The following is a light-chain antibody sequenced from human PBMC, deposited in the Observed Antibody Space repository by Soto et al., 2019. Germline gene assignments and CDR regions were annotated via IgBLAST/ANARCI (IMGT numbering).Light chain of an antibody. V-gene: IGKV1D-16*01. J-gene: IGKJ1*01. CDR3: QQSYSALWGT. Sequence: DIQMTQSPSSLSASVGDSVTISCRASQDIGTWLAWYQQKPEKAPKSLIVAASSLQSGVPSRFSGSGSGADFTLTISSLQPEHFATYYCQQSYSALWGTCGQGTKVEIK. CDR1: QDIGTW. CDR2: AAS.